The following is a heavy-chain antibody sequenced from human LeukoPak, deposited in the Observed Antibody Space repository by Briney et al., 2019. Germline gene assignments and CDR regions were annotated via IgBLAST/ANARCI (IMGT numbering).Heavy chain of an antibody. V-gene: IGHV3-30*03. D-gene: IGHD3-10*01. CDR3: ARTPYLYFGSGSFQFDY. J-gene: IGHJ4*02. CDR1: GFTFSSYG. Sequence: GGSLRLSCAASGFTFSSYGRHWVRQAPGKGLEWVAVISYDGSNKYYADSVKGRFTISRDNSKNTLYLRLNSLRADDTAVYFCARTPYLYFGSGSFQFDYWGQGTLVTVSS. CDR2: ISYDGSNK.